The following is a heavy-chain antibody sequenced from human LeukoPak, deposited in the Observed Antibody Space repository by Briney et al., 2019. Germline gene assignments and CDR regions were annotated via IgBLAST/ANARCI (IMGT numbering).Heavy chain of an antibody. J-gene: IGHJ4*01. V-gene: IGHV3-30*18. D-gene: IGHD3-10*01. CDR3: AKDRAGILGQ. CDR1: GFTLTDFG. Sequence: PGGSLRLSCAASGFTLTDFGMHWVRQAPGKGLEWVAVISYDGTKISYADSVKGRFTISRDKSRNTLFLQMNSLRTEDTAVYYCAKDRAGILGQWGPGTLVTGS. CDR2: ISYDGTKI.